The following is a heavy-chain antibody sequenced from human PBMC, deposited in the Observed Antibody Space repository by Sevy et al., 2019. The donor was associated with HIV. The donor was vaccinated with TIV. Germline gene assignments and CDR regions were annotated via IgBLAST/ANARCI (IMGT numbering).Heavy chain of an antibody. D-gene: IGHD2-2*01. CDR1: GGSFSGYY. J-gene: IGHJ4*02. V-gene: IGHV4-34*01. CDR3: AREPMYCTSTSCYSGYFDY. Sequence: SETLSLSCAVYGGSFSGYYWSWIRQPPGKGLEWIGEINHSGVTNYNPSLKSRVTISVDTSKNQFSLKLNSVTAADMAAYYCAREPMYCTSTSCYSGYFDYWGQGALVTVSS. CDR2: INHSGVT.